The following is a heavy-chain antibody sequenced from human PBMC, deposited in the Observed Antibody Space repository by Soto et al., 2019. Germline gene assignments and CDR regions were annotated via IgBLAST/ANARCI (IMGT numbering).Heavy chain of an antibody. J-gene: IGHJ4*03. CDR1: GDSIRGGGHY. CDR2: VYHSGST. CDR3: ARDTGLAPTVWGY. V-gene: IGHV4-31*03. D-gene: IGHD7-27*01. Sequence: QVQLQESGPGLVKPSQTLSLTCSVSGDSIRGGGHYWNWIRQFPGKGLEWIGYVYHSGSTHYNPSLRGRLTLSIATSKNQFSLRLISGTAADTDLYYCARDTGLAPTVWGYWGHGTQVTVSS.